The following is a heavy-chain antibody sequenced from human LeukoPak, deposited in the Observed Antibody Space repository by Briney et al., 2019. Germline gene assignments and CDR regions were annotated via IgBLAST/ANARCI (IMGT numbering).Heavy chain of an antibody. Sequence: PSETLSLTCIVSGGSISSRTYYWGWIRQPPGKGLEWIGNIHYSGSSYYNPSLKSRVTISVDTSKNQFSLKLSSVTAADTAVYYCARAGCSGGSCYESRGAFDIWGQGTMVTVSS. CDR1: GGSISSRTYY. CDR2: IHYSGSS. CDR3: ARAGCSGGSCYESRGAFDI. J-gene: IGHJ3*02. D-gene: IGHD2-15*01. V-gene: IGHV4-39*07.